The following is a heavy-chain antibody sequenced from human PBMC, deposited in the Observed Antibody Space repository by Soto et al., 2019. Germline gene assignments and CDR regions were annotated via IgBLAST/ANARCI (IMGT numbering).Heavy chain of an antibody. J-gene: IGHJ4*02. Sequence: PGGSLRLSCAASRFNFSAYGMHWVRRAPGKGLEWVAGLSYDGINKYYPVSMKGRSTISRDNSKNTFYLQMNSLRPADTALYYCAKARYASGWSGLDYWGQGA. CDR2: LSYDGINK. CDR1: RFNFSAYG. D-gene: IGHD6-19*01. V-gene: IGHV3-30*18. CDR3: AKARYASGWSGLDY.